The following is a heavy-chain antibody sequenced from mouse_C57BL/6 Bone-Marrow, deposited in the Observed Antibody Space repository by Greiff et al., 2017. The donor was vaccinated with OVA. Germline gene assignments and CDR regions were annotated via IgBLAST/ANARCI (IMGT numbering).Heavy chain of an antibody. CDR3: ARPYFDV. CDR2: IYPRSGNT. Sequence: QVQLQQSGAELARPGASVKLSCKASGYTFTSYGISWVKQRTGQGLEWIGEIYPRSGNTYYTEKFKGKATLTADKSSSTAYMELRSLTSEDSAVYFCARPYFDVWGTGTTVTVSS. J-gene: IGHJ1*03. CDR1: GYTFTSYG. V-gene: IGHV1-81*01.